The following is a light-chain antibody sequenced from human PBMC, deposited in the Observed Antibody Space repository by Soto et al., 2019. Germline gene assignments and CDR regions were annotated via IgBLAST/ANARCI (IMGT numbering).Light chain of an antibody. CDR3: CSYVGITTYYV. J-gene: IGLJ1*01. Sequence: QSALTQPASVSGYPGQSITISCTGTSSDVGSYNLDSWYQQHPGEAPKLMIYGGTKRPSGVSNRFSGSKSGNTASLTISGLQAEDEADYYCCSYVGITTYYVFGTGTQLTVL. CDR2: GGT. V-gene: IGLV2-23*01. CDR1: SSDVGSYNL.